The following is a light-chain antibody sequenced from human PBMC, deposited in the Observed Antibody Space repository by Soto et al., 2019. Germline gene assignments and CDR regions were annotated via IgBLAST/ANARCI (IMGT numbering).Light chain of an antibody. V-gene: IGLV2-8*01. Sequence: QSALTQPPSASGSTGQSVTISCTGTSSDVGVYKYVSWYQQHPGKVPKLIIYEVSKRPSGVPDRFSGSKSGNTAYLTVSGLQADDDADYYCSSYAGIDNLLFGGGTKVTVL. CDR3: SSYAGIDNLL. CDR2: EVS. CDR1: SSDVGVYKY. J-gene: IGLJ3*02.